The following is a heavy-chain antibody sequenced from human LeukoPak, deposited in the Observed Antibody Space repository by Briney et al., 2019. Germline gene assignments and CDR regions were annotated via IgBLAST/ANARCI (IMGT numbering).Heavy chain of an antibody. V-gene: IGHV3-30*18. CDR2: ISYDGGNK. CDR3: AKAKGYYPPYYFDY. Sequence: GGSLRLSCAASGFTFSSYGMHWVRQAPGKGLEWVAVISYDGGNKYYADSVKGRFTISRDNSKNTLYLQMNSLRAEDTAVYYCAKAKGYYPPYYFDYWGQGTLVTVSS. CDR1: GFTFSSYG. D-gene: IGHD1-26*01. J-gene: IGHJ4*02.